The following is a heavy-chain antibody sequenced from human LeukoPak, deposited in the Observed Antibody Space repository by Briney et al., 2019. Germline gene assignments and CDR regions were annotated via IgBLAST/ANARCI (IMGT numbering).Heavy chain of an antibody. Sequence: GGSLRLSCAASGFTFSSYSMNWVRQAPGKGLEWVSYISSSSSTIYYADSVKGRFTISRDNAKNSLYLQMNSLRAEDTAVYYCARSGYGGNSNWFDPWGQGTLVTVSS. V-gene: IGHV3-48*04. CDR2: ISSSSSTI. CDR3: ARSGYGGNSNWFDP. CDR1: GFTFSSYS. D-gene: IGHD4-23*01. J-gene: IGHJ5*02.